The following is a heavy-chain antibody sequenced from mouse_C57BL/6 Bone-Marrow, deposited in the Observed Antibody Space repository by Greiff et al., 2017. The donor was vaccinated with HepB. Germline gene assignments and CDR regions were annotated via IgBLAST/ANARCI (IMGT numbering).Heavy chain of an antibody. CDR1: GYTFTGYW. D-gene: IGHD4-1*02. CDR3: ASQGGSFNWAWFAY. V-gene: IGHV1-9*01. Sequence: QVQLQQSGAELMKPGASVKLSCKATGYTFTGYWIEWVKQRPGHGLEWIGEILPGSGSTNYTEKFKGKAPFTADTSSNTAYMQLSSLTTEDSAIYYCASQGGSFNWAWFAYWGQGTLVTVSA. J-gene: IGHJ3*01. CDR2: ILPGSGST.